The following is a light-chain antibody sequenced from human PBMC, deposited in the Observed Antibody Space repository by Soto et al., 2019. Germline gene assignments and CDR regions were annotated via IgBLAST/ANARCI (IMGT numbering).Light chain of an antibody. Sequence: DTVMTQSPLSLPVTPGEPASISCWSSQSLLHTDGYNYLDWYLQKPGQSPQLLIYLGSYRASGVPDRFSGSGSRTDFTLKISRVEAEDVGVYYCMQALQTPPTFGQGTMLEI. V-gene: IGKV2-28*01. CDR2: LGS. J-gene: IGKJ1*01. CDR3: MQALQTPPT. CDR1: QSLLHTDGYNY.